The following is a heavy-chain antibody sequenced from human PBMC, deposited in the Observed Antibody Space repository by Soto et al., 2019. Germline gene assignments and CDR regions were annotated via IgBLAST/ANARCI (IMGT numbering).Heavy chain of an antibody. CDR3: ARDRTYSSSLRYYYYGMDV. J-gene: IGHJ6*02. V-gene: IGHV1-2*02. Sequence: VSVKVSCKASGYTFTGYYMHWVRQAPGQGLEWMGWINPNSGGTNYAQKFQGRVTMTRDTSISTAYMELSRLRSDDTAVYYCARDRTYSSSLRYYYYGMDVWGQGTTVTVSS. CDR1: GYTFTGYY. D-gene: IGHD6-6*01. CDR2: INPNSGGT.